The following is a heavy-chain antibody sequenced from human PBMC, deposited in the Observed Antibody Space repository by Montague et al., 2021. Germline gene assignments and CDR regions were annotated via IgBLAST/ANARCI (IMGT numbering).Heavy chain of an antibody. D-gene: IGHD3-10*01. CDR2: MLYGGAT. CDR1: SGSIFHAH. V-gene: IGHV4-59*08. J-gene: IGHJ5*02. CDR3: AKQDYFVSGTSYKGFDP. Sequence: SETLSLTCTVSSGSIFHAHWSWVRQPPGKGLEWLGSMLYGGATSNNPSLKSRVTMSIDTSTNQFSLKLSFVTAADTAVYYCAKQDYFVSGTSYKGFDPWGQGILVTASS.